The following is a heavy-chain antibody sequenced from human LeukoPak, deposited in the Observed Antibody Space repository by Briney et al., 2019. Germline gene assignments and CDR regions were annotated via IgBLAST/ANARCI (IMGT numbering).Heavy chain of an antibody. J-gene: IGHJ4*02. D-gene: IGHD5-24*01. CDR3: ARQESEMTTPANRYFDL. CDR2: IFPDDSDT. V-gene: IGHV5-51*01. Sequence: GESLKISCKGSGYNFAHDWIGWVRQMPGKGLEWMGIIFPDDSDTIYSPSFQGQVTISADKSINTAYLQWSNLKASDSAIYYCARQESEMTTPANRYFDLWGQGTLITVSS. CDR1: GYNFAHDW.